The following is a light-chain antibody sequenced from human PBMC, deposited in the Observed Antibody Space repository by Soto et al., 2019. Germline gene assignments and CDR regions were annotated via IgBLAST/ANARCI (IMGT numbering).Light chain of an antibody. CDR2: DVT. J-gene: IGLJ1*01. CDR1: SSDVGGYNY. Sequence: QSVLTQPASVSGSPGQSITISCTGTSSDVGGYNYVSWYQHHPDKAPKLVIYDVTNRPSGVSYRFSGSKSGNTASLTISGLQAEDEADYYCNSYTGSTTPFVFGTGTKVPVL. V-gene: IGLV2-14*03. CDR3: NSYTGSTTPFV.